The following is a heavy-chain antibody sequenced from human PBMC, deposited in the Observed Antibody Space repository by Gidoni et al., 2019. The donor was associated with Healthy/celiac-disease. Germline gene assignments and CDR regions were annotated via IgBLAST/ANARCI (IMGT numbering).Heavy chain of an antibody. Sequence: QVQLQESGPGLVKPSETLSLTCTVSGGSISSYYWSWIRQPPGKGLEWIGYIYYSGSTNYNPSLKSRVTISVDTSKNQFSLKLSSVTAADTAVYYCARAYPDIVVVPAAILFDYWGQGTLVTVSS. CDR2: IYYSGST. V-gene: IGHV4-59*01. D-gene: IGHD2-2*01. CDR1: GGSISSYY. J-gene: IGHJ4*02. CDR3: ARAYPDIVVVPAAILFDY.